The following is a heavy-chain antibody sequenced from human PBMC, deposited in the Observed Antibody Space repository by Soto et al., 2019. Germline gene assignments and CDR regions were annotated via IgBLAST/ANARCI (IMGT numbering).Heavy chain of an antibody. D-gene: IGHD6-6*01. CDR3: GRGSSLTKVEY. V-gene: IGHV1-69*01. CDR2: IIPIFGPA. Sequence: QVQLVQSGSEVKKPGSSVRVSCKASGGSVSNSAISWLRQAPGQGLEWMGGIIPIFGPAIYARKFQGRFTISADESTGTAYIALNNVRSDDTAVYYCGRGSSLTKVEYWGQGTLVTVSS. CDR1: GGSVSNSA. J-gene: IGHJ4*02.